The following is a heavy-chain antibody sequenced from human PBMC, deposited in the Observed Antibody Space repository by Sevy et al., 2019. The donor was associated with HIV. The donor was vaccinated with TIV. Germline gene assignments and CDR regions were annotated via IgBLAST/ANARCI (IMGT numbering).Heavy chain of an antibody. CDR2: IIPIFGTA. CDR1: GGTFSSYA. V-gene: IGHV1-69*13. J-gene: IGHJ6*02. D-gene: IGHD3-10*01. CDR3: ARADHSLWFREFYGMDV. Sequence: ASVKVSCKASGGTFSSYAISWVRQAPGQGLEWMGGIIPIFGTANYAQKFQGRVTITADESTSTAYMGLSSLRSEDTAVYYCARADHSLWFREFYGMDVWGQGTTVTVSS.